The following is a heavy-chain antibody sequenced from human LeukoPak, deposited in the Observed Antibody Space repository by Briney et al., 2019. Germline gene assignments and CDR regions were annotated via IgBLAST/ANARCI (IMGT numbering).Heavy chain of an antibody. V-gene: IGHV4-4*07. Sequence: SETLSLTCTVSGGSISSYYWSWIRQPAGKGLEWIGRIYTSGSTNYNPSLKSRVTMSVDTSKNQFSLKLSSVTAADTAVYYCARDSAYYDFWSGQHIDYWGQGTLVTVSS. CDR1: GGSISSYY. CDR2: IYTSGST. J-gene: IGHJ4*02. CDR3: ARDSAYYDFWSGQHIDY. D-gene: IGHD3-3*01.